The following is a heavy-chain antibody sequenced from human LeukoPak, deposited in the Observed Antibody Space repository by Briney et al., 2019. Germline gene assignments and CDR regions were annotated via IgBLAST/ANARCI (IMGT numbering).Heavy chain of an antibody. V-gene: IGHV3-23*01. D-gene: IGHD3-3*01. Sequence: PGGSLRFSCAASGFTFSSYAMSWVRQAPGMGLEWVSVISGSGGTTYYADSVKGRFTISRDNSKNTLYLQMSSLRAEDTAVYYCAKDRNSDFTVDAFDIWGQGTMVTVSS. CDR1: GFTFSSYA. CDR2: ISGSGGTT. J-gene: IGHJ3*02. CDR3: AKDRNSDFTVDAFDI.